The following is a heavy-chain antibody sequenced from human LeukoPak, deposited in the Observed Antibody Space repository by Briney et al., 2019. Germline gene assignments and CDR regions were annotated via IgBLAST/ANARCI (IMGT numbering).Heavy chain of an antibody. V-gene: IGHV1-69*04. CDR2: IIPILGIA. CDR1: GGTFSSYA. D-gene: IGHD3-3*01. CDR3: ARPSNYDFWSGYDTLFDY. J-gene: IGHJ4*02. Sequence: ASVKVSCKASGGTFSSYAISWVRQAPGQGLEWMGRIIPILGIANYAQKFQGRVTITADKFTSTAYMELSSLRSEDTAVYYCARPSNYDFWSGYDTLFDYWGQGTLVTVSS.